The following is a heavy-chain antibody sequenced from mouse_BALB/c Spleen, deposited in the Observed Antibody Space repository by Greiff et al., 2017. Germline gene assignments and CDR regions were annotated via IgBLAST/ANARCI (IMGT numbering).Heavy chain of an antibody. CDR2: ISSGGST. CDR1: GFTFSSYA. Sequence: EVQRVESGGGLVKPGGSLKLSCAASGFTFSSYAMSWVRQTPEKRLEWVASISSGGSTYYPDSVKGRFTISRDNARNILCLQMSSLRSEDTAMYYCARDGYYSSNYWGQGTTLTVSS. J-gene: IGHJ2*01. V-gene: IGHV5-6-5*01. CDR3: ARDGYYSSNY. D-gene: IGHD2-3*01.